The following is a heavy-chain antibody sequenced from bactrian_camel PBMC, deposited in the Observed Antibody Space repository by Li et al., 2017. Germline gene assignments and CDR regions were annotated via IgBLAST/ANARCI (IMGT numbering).Heavy chain of an antibody. CDR1: GNTDDATC. V-gene: IGHV3-3*01. D-gene: IGHD1*01. CDR3: ATARGFRDPPRTRDFKS. Sequence: HVQLVESGGGSVQAGGSLNLSCAASGNTDDATCMGWFRQDPGKEREPVATIFLHGPMTWYADSVRGRFAISRDNPKKKIAYLQMDNLKPEDTSIYYCATARGFRDPPRTRDFKSWGQGTQVTVS. J-gene: IGHJ6*01. CDR2: IFLHGPMT.